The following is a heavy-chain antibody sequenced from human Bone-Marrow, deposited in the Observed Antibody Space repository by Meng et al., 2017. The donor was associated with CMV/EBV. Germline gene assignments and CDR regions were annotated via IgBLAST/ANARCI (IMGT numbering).Heavy chain of an antibody. J-gene: IGHJ5*02. Sequence: QVQLVQSGAEVKKPGSSVKVSCKAAGGTFSSYAISWVRQAPGQGLEWMGGILPIFGTANYAQKFQGRVTITADESTSTAYMELSSLRSEDTAVYYCARVIITIFGVVEEGLDPWGQGTLVTVSS. D-gene: IGHD3-3*01. CDR3: ARVIITIFGVVEEGLDP. V-gene: IGHV1-69*12. CDR1: GGTFSSYA. CDR2: ILPIFGTA.